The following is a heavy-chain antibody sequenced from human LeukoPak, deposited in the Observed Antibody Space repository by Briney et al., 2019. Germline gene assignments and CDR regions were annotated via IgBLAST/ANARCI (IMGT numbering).Heavy chain of an antibody. V-gene: IGHV3-23*01. CDR2: ISGSGGST. Sequence: PGGSLRLSCAASGFTFSSYAMSWVPHAPGRGLGWGSAISGSGGSTYYADSVKGRFTISRDNSKNTLYLQMNSRRAEDTALYYCAKDLNYDDSSGYYYYYYYYMDVWGKGTTVTVSS. D-gene: IGHD3-22*01. CDR1: GFTFSSYA. J-gene: IGHJ6*03. CDR3: AKDLNYDDSSGYYYYYYYYMDV.